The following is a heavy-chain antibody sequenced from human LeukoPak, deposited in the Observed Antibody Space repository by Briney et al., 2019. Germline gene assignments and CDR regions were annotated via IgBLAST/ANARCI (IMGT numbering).Heavy chain of an antibody. V-gene: IGHV3-9*01. CDR3: AKSTYGSGSYYFPYYGMDV. CDR1: GFTFDDYA. D-gene: IGHD3-10*01. CDR2: IGRNSGSI. J-gene: IGHJ6*02. Sequence: PGRSLTLSCAASGFTFDDYAMHWVRQAPGKGLEWVSGIGRNSGSIGYADSVKGRSTISRDNAKNSLYLQMNSLRAEDTALYYCAKSTYGSGSYYFPYYGMDVWGQGTTVTVSS.